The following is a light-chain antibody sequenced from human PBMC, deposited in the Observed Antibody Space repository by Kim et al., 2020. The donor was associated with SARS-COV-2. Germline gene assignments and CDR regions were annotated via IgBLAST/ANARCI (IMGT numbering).Light chain of an antibody. CDR2: VKH. CDR1: SLRSYY. Sequence: VALGQTVRITRQGDSLRSYYATWYQHKPGQAPIVVIYVKHNRPSVIPDRFSGSISGNTASLTITGTQAGDEADYYCNSRDSNDNVVFGGGTQLTVL. V-gene: IGLV3-19*01. J-gene: IGLJ2*01. CDR3: NSRDSNDNVV.